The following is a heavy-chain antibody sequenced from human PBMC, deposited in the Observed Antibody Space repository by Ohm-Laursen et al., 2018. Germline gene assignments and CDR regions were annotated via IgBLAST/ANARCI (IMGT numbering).Heavy chain of an antibody. CDR1: GFTFDDYA. J-gene: IGHJ2*01. Sequence: SLRLSCAASGFTFDDYAMHWVRQAPGKGLEWVSGISWNSGSIGYADSVKGRFTISRDNAKNSLYLQMNSLRAEDTALYYCAKDRGGYCSGGSCFHWYFDLWGRGTLGTVSS. D-gene: IGHD2-15*01. CDR2: ISWNSGSI. CDR3: AKDRGGYCSGGSCFHWYFDL. V-gene: IGHV3-9*01.